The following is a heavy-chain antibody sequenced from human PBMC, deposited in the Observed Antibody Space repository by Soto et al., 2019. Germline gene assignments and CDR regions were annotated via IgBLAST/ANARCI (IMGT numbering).Heavy chain of an antibody. J-gene: IGHJ3*01. D-gene: IGHD1-26*01. V-gene: IGHV1-3*01. CDR2: INPANGNT. CDR3: ARDIVSVGPRAKDAVDV. Sequence: QVQLVQSGAELKKPGASVNISCQASGFTFSDTLINWVRQGPGQRIEWMGWINPANGNTRYSESFQGRVTISSLSSASTAYVARSDRTSEDKAVYYCARDIVSVGPRAKDAVDVWGQGTMITVSS. CDR1: GFTFSDTL.